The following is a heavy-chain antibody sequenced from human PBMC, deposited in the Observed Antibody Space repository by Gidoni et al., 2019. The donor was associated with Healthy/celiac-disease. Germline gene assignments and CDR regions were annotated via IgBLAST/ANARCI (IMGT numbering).Heavy chain of an antibody. J-gene: IGHJ2*01. D-gene: IGHD7-27*01. Sequence: EVQLVESGGGLVKPGGSLRLSCAASGFTFSSYGMNWVRQAPGKGLEWVSSISSSSSYIYYADSVKGRFTISRDNAKNSLYLQMNSLRAEDTAVYYCARDRAGDGDWYFDLWGRGTLVTVSS. CDR2: ISSSSSYI. CDR3: ARDRAGDGDWYFDL. V-gene: IGHV3-21*01. CDR1: GFTFSSYG.